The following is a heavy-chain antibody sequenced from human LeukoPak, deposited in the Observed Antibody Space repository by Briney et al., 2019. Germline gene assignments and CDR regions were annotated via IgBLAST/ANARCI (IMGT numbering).Heavy chain of an antibody. CDR1: GIDFRASG. CDR2: IQTDGRDK. CDR3: AREGGTVVIGRFDY. Sequence: PGGSLRLSCAASGIDFRASGMPWVRQAPGMGLEWVTFIQTDGRDKYYAASVAGRFTISRDNSKNTVYLNMNNLRPDDTALYYCAREGGTVVIGRFDYWGQGTLVTVSS. D-gene: IGHD2-2*01. J-gene: IGHJ4*02. V-gene: IGHV3-30*02.